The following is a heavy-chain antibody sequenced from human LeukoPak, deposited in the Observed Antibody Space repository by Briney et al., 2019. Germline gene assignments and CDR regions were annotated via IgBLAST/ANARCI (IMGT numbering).Heavy chain of an antibody. CDR3: ACRDLTSTWSFP. Sequence: GESLKISCQGFGYSFTSYWIGWVRQMPGKGTEWMGVIYPGDFRIRYNPSFQGQVTISVDKSISTAYLQWVSLRASDSAMYYCACRDLTSTWSFPWGQGTLVTVSS. J-gene: IGHJ5*02. D-gene: IGHD6-13*01. CDR1: GYSFTSYW. CDR2: IYPGDFRI. V-gene: IGHV5-51*01.